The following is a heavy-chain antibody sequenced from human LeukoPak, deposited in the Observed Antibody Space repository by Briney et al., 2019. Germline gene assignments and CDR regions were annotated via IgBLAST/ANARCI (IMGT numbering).Heavy chain of an antibody. CDR2: IYYSGST. Sequence: SQTLSLTCTVSGGSISSGGYYWSWIRQHPGKGLEWIGYIYYSGSTYYNPSLKGRVTISVDTSKNQFSLKLSSVTAADTAVYYCARDVGGLLRGYFDYWGQGTLVTVSS. V-gene: IGHV4-31*03. D-gene: IGHD3-22*01. CDR3: ARDVGGLLRGYFDY. J-gene: IGHJ4*02. CDR1: GGSISSGGYY.